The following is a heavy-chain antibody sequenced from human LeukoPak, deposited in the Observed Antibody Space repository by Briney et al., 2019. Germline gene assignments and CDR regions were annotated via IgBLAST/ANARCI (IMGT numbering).Heavy chain of an antibody. D-gene: IGHD5-24*01. V-gene: IGHV3-7*03. CDR1: GFNFGSNW. CDR3: VRDGYNQNRFDY. Sequence: PGGSLRLSCEASGFNFGSNWMNWVRQAPGKGLEGGANIKEDGSLTYYLDSVRGRFSISRDNTKKSLYLQMNSLRVEDTAVYFCVRDGYNQNRFDYWGQGTLITVSS. CDR2: IKEDGSLT. J-gene: IGHJ4*02.